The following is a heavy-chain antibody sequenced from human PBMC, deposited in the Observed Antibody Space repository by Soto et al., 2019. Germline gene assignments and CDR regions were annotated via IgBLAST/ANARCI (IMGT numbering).Heavy chain of an antibody. CDR1: GFDLNYYS. CDR3: ARPRGPRGYDLIDY. V-gene: IGHV3-21*01. D-gene: IGHD5-12*01. J-gene: IGHJ4*02. Sequence: EVQLVESGGDLVRPGGSLRLSCAASGFDLNYYSMNWVRQAPAKGLEWVSSISPRSDDIYYADSVNGRFTISRDNAKNSVYLQMNSLRDEETAVYYCARPRGPRGYDLIDYGGQVTLVIVSS. CDR2: ISPRSDDI.